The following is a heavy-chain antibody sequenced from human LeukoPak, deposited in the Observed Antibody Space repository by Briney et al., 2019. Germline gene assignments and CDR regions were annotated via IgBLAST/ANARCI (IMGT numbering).Heavy chain of an antibody. CDR3: AREGLGYCSSTSCRGAFDY. CDR2: ISYEGSNK. Sequence: GGSLRLSCAASGFTFSSYAMHWVRQAPGKGLEWVAVISYEGSNKYYADSVKGRFTISRDNSKNTLYLQMNSLRAEDTAVYYCAREGLGYCSSTSCRGAFDYWGQGTLVTVSS. CDR1: GFTFSSYA. D-gene: IGHD2-2*01. J-gene: IGHJ4*02. V-gene: IGHV3-30-3*01.